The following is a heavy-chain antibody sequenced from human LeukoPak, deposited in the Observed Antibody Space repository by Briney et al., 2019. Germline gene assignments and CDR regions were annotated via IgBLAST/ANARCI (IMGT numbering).Heavy chain of an antibody. CDR1: GFTFSSYA. CDR3: ARDGAPAAKILYYYGMDV. V-gene: IGHV3-30*04. D-gene: IGHD2-2*01. Sequence: GRSLRLSCAASGFTFSSYAMHWVRQAPGKGLEWVAVISYDGSNKYYADSVKGRFTISRDNSKNTLYLQMNSLRAEDTAVYYCARDGAPAAKILYYYGMDVWGQGTTVTVSS. J-gene: IGHJ6*02. CDR2: ISYDGSNK.